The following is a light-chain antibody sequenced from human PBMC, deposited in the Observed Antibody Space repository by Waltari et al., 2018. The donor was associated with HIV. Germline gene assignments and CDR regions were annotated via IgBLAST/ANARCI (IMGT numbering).Light chain of an antibody. J-gene: IGLJ3*02. Sequence: QSVLTQSPSLSATPGQTINISCSGSRSNIGSNYVFWYQQVAGTAPKLLVYRNDQRPSGVSDRFSGSKSGTSASLAISGLQSEDEADYYCAAWDDSLNGWVFGGGTKLTVL. V-gene: IGLV1-44*01. CDR1: RSNIGSNY. CDR2: RND. CDR3: AAWDDSLNGWV.